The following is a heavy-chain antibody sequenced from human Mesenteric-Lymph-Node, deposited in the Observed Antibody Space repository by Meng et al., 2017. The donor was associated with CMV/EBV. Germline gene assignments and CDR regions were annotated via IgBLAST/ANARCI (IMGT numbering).Heavy chain of an antibody. V-gene: IGHV4-59*01. J-gene: IGHJ4*02. CDR1: GGSISSYY. CDR2: IHYTGST. Sequence: GSLRLSCTVSGGSISSYYWNWIRQPPGKGLEWIGYIHYTGSTIHNPSLKSRVTISVDTSKNQFSLKLSSVTAADTAVYYCARASPGGYCSSTSCYTLDYWGQGTLVTVSS. CDR3: ARASPGGYCSSTSCYTLDY. D-gene: IGHD2-2*02.